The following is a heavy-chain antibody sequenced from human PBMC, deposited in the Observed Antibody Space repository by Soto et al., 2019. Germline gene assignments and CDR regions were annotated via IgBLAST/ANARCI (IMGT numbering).Heavy chain of an antibody. CDR1: GGSISSGGYS. V-gene: IGHV4-30-2*01. Sequence: SETLSLTCAVSGGSISSGGYSWSWIRQPPGKGLEWIGYIYHSGSTYYNPSLKSRVTISVDRSKNQFSLKLSSVTAADTAVYYCAREGGGNSHPNWFDPWGQGTLVTVST. J-gene: IGHJ5*02. CDR2: IYHSGST. D-gene: IGHD2-21*02. CDR3: AREGGGNSHPNWFDP.